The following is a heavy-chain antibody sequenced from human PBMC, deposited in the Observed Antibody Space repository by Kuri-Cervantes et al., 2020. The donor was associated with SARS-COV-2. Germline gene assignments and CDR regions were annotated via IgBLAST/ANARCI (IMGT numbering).Heavy chain of an antibody. CDR1: GFTFSSYA. CDR2: ISGSGGST. V-gene: IGHV3-23*01. D-gene: IGHD2-15*01. CDR3: PRVGAADYYGMDV. J-gene: IGHJ6*02. Sequence: GESLKISCAASGFTFSSYAMSWVRQAPGKGLEWVSAISGSGGSTYYADSVKGRFTISRDNSKNTLYLQMNSLRAEDTAVYYCPRVGAADYYGMDVWGQGTTVTVSS.